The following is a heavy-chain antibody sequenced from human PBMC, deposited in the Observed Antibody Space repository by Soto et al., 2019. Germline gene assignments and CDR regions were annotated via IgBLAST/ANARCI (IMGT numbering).Heavy chain of an antibody. CDR1: GFTFSTAW. CDR3: TTEDIVVVVAATQQTYYFDY. V-gene: IGHV3-15*01. D-gene: IGHD2-15*01. Sequence: EVQLVESGGGLVKPGGSLRLSCAASGFTFSTAWMSWVRQAPGKGLEWVGRIKSKTDGGTTDYAAPMKGRFTISRDDSKNTLYLQMNSLKTEDTAVYYCTTEDIVVVVAATQQTYYFDYWGQGTLVTVSS. CDR2: IKSKTDGGTT. J-gene: IGHJ4*02.